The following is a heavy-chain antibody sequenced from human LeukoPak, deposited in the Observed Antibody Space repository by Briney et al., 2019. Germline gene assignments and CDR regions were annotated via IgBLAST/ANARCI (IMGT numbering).Heavy chain of an antibody. J-gene: IGHJ4*02. D-gene: IGHD6-6*01. V-gene: IGHV3-30*18. CDR1: GFSFSTYG. CDR3: AKRASSYFDY. Sequence: PGGSLRLSCAASGFSFSTYGMHWVRQAPGKGLEWMAVISSDGNNKYYADSVKGRFTISRDNSMSTLYLQMNSLSTEDTAVYHCAKRASSYFDYWGQGTLVTVSS. CDR2: ISSDGNNK.